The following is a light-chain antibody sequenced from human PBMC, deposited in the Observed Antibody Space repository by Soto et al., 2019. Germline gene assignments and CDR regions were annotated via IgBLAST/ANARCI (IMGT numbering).Light chain of an antibody. CDR3: QQYGSSPGIT. J-gene: IGKJ5*01. V-gene: IGKV3-20*01. CDR2: GAS. CDR1: QSVSSSY. Sequence: EIVLTQSPGTLSLSPGERATLSCRASQSVSSSYLAWYQQKPGQAPRLLIYGASSRATGIPDRFSGSGSGTDFTLTISRLEPEDFAAYYCQQYGSSPGITFGQGTRLRL.